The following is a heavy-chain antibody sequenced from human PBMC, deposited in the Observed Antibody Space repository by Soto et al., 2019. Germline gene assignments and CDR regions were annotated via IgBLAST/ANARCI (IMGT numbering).Heavy chain of an antibody. CDR3: ARAVAVPADFDY. CDR2: INAGNGNT. Sequence: QVQLVQSGAEEKKPGASVKVSCKASGYTFTGYAMHWVRQAPGQRLEWMGWINAGNGNTKYSQKFQGRVTITRGTSARTAYMELSSLRSEDTAVYYCARAVAVPADFDYWCQGTLVTVSS. V-gene: IGHV1-3*05. J-gene: IGHJ4*02. D-gene: IGHD6-19*01. CDR1: GYTFTGYA.